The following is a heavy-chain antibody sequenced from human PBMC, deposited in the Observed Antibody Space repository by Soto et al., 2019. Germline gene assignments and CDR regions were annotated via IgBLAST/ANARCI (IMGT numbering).Heavy chain of an antibody. CDR1: GGSISSYY. D-gene: IGHD2-21*01. J-gene: IGHJ4*02. V-gene: IGHV4-4*07. CDR3: AREAYDPLVEWVFDY. CDR2: IYTSGST. Sequence: KTSETLSLTCTVSGGSISSYYWSWIRQPAGKGLEWIGRIYTSGSTNYNPSLKSRVTMSVDTSKNQFSLKLSSVTAAATAVYYFAREAYDPLVEWVFDYWGQGTLVTVSS.